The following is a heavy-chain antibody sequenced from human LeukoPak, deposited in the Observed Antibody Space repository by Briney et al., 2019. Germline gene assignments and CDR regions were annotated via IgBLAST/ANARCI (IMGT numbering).Heavy chain of an antibody. J-gene: IGHJ4*02. V-gene: IGHV3-21*01. Sequence: GGSLRLSCAASGFTFSSYSMSWVRQAPGKGLEWVSSISSSSSYIYYADSVKGRFTISRDNAKNSLYLQMNSLRAEDTAVYYCARDPALVYYDSSGYRFDYWGQGTLVTVSS. CDR2: ISSSSSYI. CDR1: GFTFSSYS. CDR3: ARDPALVYYDSSGYRFDY. D-gene: IGHD3-22*01.